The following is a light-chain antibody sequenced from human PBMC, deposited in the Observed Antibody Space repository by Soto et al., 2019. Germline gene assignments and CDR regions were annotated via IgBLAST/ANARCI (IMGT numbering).Light chain of an antibody. Sequence: QSALTQPASVSWAPGQSITISCTGTSSDVVVYNYVSWYQQHPGKAPKFMIYDVSSRPSGVSNRFSGSKSGNTASLTISGLQAEDEADYYCCSYTTSNTRQIVFGTGTKVTVL. CDR3: CSYTTSNTRQIV. CDR2: DVS. V-gene: IGLV2-14*03. CDR1: SSDVVVYNY. J-gene: IGLJ1*01.